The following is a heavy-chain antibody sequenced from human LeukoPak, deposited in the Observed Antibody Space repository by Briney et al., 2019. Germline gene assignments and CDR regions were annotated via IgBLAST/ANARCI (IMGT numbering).Heavy chain of an antibody. CDR1: GFTFSSYS. Sequence: RGSLRLSCAASGFTFSSYSMNWVRQAPGKGLEWVSSISSSSSYIYYADSVKGRFTISRDNAKNPLYLQMNSLRAEDTAVYYCAREEYSSSSGYYYYYMDVWGKGTTVTVSS. CDR3: AREEYSSSSGYYYYYMDV. V-gene: IGHV3-21*01. CDR2: ISSSSSYI. D-gene: IGHD6-6*01. J-gene: IGHJ6*03.